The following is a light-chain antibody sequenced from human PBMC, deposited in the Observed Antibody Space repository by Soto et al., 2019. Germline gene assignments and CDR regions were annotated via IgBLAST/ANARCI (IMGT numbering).Light chain of an antibody. CDR2: AAS. CDR1: QSISSTY. J-gene: IGKJ1*01. V-gene: IGKV3-20*01. CDR3: QQYYASAWK. Sequence: EIVLTQSPGTLSLSPGERATLSCRASQSISSTYLAWYRQKPGQAPRLLIYAASSRATGIPDRFSGSGSGKQFTLPISTREPEDFAGYYCQQYYASAWKLGQGTRVEIK.